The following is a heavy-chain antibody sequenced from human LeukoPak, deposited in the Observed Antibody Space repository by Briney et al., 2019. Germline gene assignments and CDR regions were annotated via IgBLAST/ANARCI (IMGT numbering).Heavy chain of an antibody. CDR3: AKGLGYGTSWDLY. J-gene: IGHJ4*02. Sequence: PGGSLRLSCAASGFTFDDYDLSWVRHAPGQGLEWVSGIKWNAVTTSYADSVKGRFTISRDNSKNTLYLQMNSLRAEDTAVYYCAKGLGYGTSWDLYCGQGTLVTVSS. CDR2: IKWNAVTT. V-gene: IGHV3-20*04. D-gene: IGHD6-13*01. CDR1: GFTFDDYD.